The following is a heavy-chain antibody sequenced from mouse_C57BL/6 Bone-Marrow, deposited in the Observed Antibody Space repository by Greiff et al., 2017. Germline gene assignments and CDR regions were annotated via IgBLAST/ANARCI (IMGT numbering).Heavy chain of an antibody. CDR1: GFTFSSYG. CDR2: ISSGGSYT. J-gene: IGHJ2*01. V-gene: IGHV5-6*02. D-gene: IGHD1-1*01. Sequence: EVMLVESGGDLVKPGGSLKLSCAASGFTFSSYGMSWVRQTPDKRLEWVATISSGGSYTYYPYSVKGRFTISRDHAKNTQYLQPSRLKSEDTAMYYCARRDYYGSSYSDYWGQGTTLTVSS. CDR3: ARRDYYGSSYSDY.